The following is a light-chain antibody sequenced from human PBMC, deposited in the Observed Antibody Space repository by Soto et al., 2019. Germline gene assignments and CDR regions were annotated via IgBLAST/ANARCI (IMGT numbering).Light chain of an antibody. V-gene: IGLV2-14*03. J-gene: IGLJ1*01. Sequence: QSALTQPASVSGSPGQSITLSCTGTSSDVGGNHVSWYQQHPGKAPRLIIYDVSNRPSGISNRFSGSKSDNTASLTISGLQADDEADYYCSSHTSISRYVFGTGTKVTVL. CDR1: SSDVGGNH. CDR2: DVS. CDR3: SSHTSISRYV.